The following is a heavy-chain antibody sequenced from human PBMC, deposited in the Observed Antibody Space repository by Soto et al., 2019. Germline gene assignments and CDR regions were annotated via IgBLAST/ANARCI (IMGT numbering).Heavy chain of an antibody. CDR3: ARDSGYGSGASVNHYLDF. CDR1: GFTFSRFE. Sequence: LRLSCAASGFTFSRFELHWVRQAPGKGLEWISYISSSGSTAYYASSVEGRFTISRDNANNSVYLQMDSLRAEDTALYYCARDSGYGSGASVNHYLDFWGRGTLVTVSS. CDR2: ISSSGSTA. V-gene: IGHV3-48*03. D-gene: IGHD3-10*01. J-gene: IGHJ4*01.